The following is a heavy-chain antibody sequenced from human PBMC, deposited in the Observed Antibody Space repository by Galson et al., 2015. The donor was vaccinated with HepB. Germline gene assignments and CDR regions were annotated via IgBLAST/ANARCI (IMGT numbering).Heavy chain of an antibody. Sequence: SVKVSCEASGGTFSSYAIRWVRQAPGQGLEWVGGIRPVCGTTNYAQKFQGRVTITADKSTSTAYMQLSSLRSEDTAVYYCARDLYAMLYYYGRDAWGQGTPVP. D-gene: IGHD2-2*01. CDR1: GGTFSSYA. J-gene: IGHJ6*01. CDR3: ARDLYAMLYYYGRDA. V-gene: IGHV1-69*06. CDR2: IRPVCGTT.